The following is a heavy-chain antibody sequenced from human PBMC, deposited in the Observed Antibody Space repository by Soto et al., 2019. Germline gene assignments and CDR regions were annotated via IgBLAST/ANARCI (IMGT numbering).Heavy chain of an antibody. D-gene: IGHD3-10*01. Sequence: PSETVSLTCAVSGYSISGGYHWGWIRQPPGKGLEWIASIFRSGASHYSPSLKSRGTISVDTSKNQFSLKLISVTAADTAVYYCARARGADRPNWFDPWGQGTQVTVSS. V-gene: IGHV4-38-2*01. J-gene: IGHJ5*02. CDR1: GYSISGGYH. CDR3: ARARGADRPNWFDP. CDR2: IFRSGAS.